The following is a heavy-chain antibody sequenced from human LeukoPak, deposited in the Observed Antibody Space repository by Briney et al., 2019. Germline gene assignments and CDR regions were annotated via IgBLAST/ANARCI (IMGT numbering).Heavy chain of an antibody. CDR2: IYHSGST. J-gene: IGHJ4*02. Sequence: SETLSLTCTVSGYSISSGYYWGWIRQPPGKGLEWIGSIYHSGSTYYNPSLKSRVTISVDTSKNQFSLKLSSVTAADTAVYYCARTRSRLGYFDYWGQGTLVTVSS. D-gene: IGHD6-6*01. V-gene: IGHV4-38-2*02. CDR1: GYSISSGYY. CDR3: ARTRSRLGYFDY.